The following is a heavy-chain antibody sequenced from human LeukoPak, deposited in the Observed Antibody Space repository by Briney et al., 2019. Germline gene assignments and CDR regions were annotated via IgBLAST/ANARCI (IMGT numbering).Heavy chain of an antibody. V-gene: IGHV4-4*07. CDR2: IYTSGSS. CDR3: ARGGWNKFDY. CDR1: GGSISSYY. D-gene: IGHD3-22*01. Sequence: SETLSLTCTVSGGSISSYYWSWIRQPAGKGLEWIGRIYTSGSSNYNPSLTSRVTISIDTSKNQLSLRLSSVTAADTAVYYCARGGWNKFDYWGQGTLVTVSS. J-gene: IGHJ4*02.